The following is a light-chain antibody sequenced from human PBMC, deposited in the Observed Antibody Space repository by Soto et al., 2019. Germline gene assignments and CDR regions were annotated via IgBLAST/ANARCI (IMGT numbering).Light chain of an antibody. CDR2: GAS. CDR3: QQYGSSPVT. CDR1: QSVSSSY. Sequence: DIVLTQSPGTLSLSPGERGTLSCRASQSVSSSYLAWYQQKPGQAPRLLIYGASSRATGIPDRFSGSGSGTDFTLTISRLEPEDFAVYYCQQYGSSPVTFGQGSKVDI. V-gene: IGKV3-20*01. J-gene: IGKJ1*01.